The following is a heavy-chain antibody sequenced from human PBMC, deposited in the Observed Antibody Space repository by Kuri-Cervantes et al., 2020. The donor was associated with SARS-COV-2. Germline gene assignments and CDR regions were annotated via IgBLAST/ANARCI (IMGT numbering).Heavy chain of an antibody. Sequence: GSLRLSCTVSGGSIRGDHDYWGWIRQPPGKGLEWIGYVFYSGSTKNNPSLRSRVTISIDTSKNQFFLRLTSVTPADTAVYFCARDAVGGYDLWGRGTLVTVSS. J-gene: IGHJ1*01. D-gene: IGHD2-15*01. CDR3: ARDAVGGYDL. V-gene: IGHV4-61*01. CDR2: VFYSGST. CDR1: GGSIRGDHDY.